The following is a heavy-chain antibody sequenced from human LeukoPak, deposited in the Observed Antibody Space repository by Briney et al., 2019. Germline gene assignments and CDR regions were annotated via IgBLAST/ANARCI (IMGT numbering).Heavy chain of an antibody. V-gene: IGHV3-23*01. D-gene: IGHD1-26*01. J-gene: IGHJ4*02. CDR2: ISGSGGST. Sequence: PGGSLRLSCAASGFTFSSYVMSWVRQAPGKGLEWVSAISGSGGSTYYADSVKGRFTISRDNSKNTLYLQMNSLRAEDTAVYYCAKGNSGSYYLFDYWAREPWSPFPQ. CDR3: AKGNSGSYYLFDY. CDR1: GFTFSSYV.